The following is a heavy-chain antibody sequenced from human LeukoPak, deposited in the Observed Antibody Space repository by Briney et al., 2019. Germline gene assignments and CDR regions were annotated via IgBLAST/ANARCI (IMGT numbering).Heavy chain of an antibody. CDR3: ENDHYDDSTGYYYPNHGYFDY. CDR2: ICYGGSNK. D-gene: IGHD3-22*01. V-gene: IGHV3-33*06. J-gene: IGHJ4*02. CDR1: GFTFSSCG. Sequence: GGSLRLSCAASGFTFSSCGMHWVRQAPGKGLEWVSDICYGGSNKYYADSVKGRFTISRDNAKNTLYLQMNSLRAEDTAVYYCENDHYDDSTGYYYPNHGYFDYWGQGTLVTVSS.